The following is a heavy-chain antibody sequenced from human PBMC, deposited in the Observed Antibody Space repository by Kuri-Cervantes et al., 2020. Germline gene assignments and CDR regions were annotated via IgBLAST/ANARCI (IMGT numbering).Heavy chain of an antibody. D-gene: IGHD3-16*02. Sequence: ASVKVSCKASGYTFTGYYMHWVRQAPGQGPEWMGWINPNSGGTNYAQKFQGRVTMTRDTSISTAYMELSRLRSDDTAVYYCARDFRLRLGELSLFGYWGQGTLVTVSS. CDR2: INPNSGGT. V-gene: IGHV1-2*02. CDR3: ARDFRLRLGELSLFGY. J-gene: IGHJ4*02. CDR1: GYTFTGYY.